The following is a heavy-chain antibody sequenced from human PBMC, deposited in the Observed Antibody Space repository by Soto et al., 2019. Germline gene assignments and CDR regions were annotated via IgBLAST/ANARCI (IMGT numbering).Heavy chain of an antibody. J-gene: IGHJ4*02. CDR3: AKSPHDYSHDY. V-gene: IGHV3-23*01. CDR1: GFTFSSYA. Sequence: EVQLLESGGGLVQPGGSLRLSCAASGFTFSSYAMSWVRQAPGKGLEWVSTISSSGGSTYYADSVKGRFTISRDNSKNTLYLPINSLRAEDTAVYYCAKSPHDYSHDYWGQGTLVTVSS. D-gene: IGHD4-17*01. CDR2: ISSSGGST.